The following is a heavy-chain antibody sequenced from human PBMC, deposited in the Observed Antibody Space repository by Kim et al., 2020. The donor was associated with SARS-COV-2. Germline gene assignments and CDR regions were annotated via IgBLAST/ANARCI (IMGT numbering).Heavy chain of an antibody. CDR3: MKGGWGSIWDH. D-gene: IGHD2-21*01. CDR2: IDGSDGTT. Sequence: RGSLRLSCTTSGFTFTGYAMSWVRQAPGKGLEWVSSIDGSDGTTYYVDSVKGRFTISRDNSKNTLYLQMSTLRADDTAVYYCMKGGWGSIWDHWGQGTLV. V-gene: IGHV3-23*01. J-gene: IGHJ4*02. CDR1: GFTFTGYA.